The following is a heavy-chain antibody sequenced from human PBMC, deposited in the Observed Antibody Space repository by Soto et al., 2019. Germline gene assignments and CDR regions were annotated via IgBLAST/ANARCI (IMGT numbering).Heavy chain of an antibody. V-gene: IGHV4-31*03. CDR2: LYYSGST. Sequence: QVQLQESGPGLVKPSQTLSLTCTVSGGSISSGGYYWSWIRQHPGKGLEWIGYLYYSGSTYYNPSLTSRVTISVDTSKNQFSLKLSSVTAADTAVYYCARTMITFGGVIVHGLDYWGQGTLVTVSS. J-gene: IGHJ4*02. CDR1: GGSISSGGYY. CDR3: ARTMITFGGVIVHGLDY. D-gene: IGHD3-16*02.